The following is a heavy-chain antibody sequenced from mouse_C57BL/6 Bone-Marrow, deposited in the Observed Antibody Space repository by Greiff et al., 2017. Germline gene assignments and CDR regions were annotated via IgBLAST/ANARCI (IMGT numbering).Heavy chain of an antibody. D-gene: IGHD1-2*01. Sequence: QVQLQQSGAELVRPGASVTLSCTASGYTFTDYDMHWVKQTPVHGLEWIGPIDPVIGGTAYTQKFKGKAILTADKSSSTAYMPLRGLTSGASAVYYCTGLRPFDYCGQGTTLTVSS. J-gene: IGHJ2*01. CDR3: TGLRPFDY. CDR1: GYTFTDYD. CDR2: IDPVIGGT. V-gene: IGHV1-15*01.